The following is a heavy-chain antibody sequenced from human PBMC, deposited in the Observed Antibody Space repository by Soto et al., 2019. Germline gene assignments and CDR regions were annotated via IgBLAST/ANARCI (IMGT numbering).Heavy chain of an antibody. D-gene: IGHD2-2*01. CDR1: GFTFRHYA. CDR2: ISGNGGST. V-gene: IGHV3-23*01. Sequence: EVQLLASGGGLVQPGGSLRLSCAASGFTFRHYALSWVRQAPGKGVEWVSTISGNGGSTYYADSVNCRVTISRDKTKNMLFLQRNSLRDDDTAVYYSAKRPASIITFDYWGQGTPVTVSS. J-gene: IGHJ4*02. CDR3: AKRPASIITFDY.